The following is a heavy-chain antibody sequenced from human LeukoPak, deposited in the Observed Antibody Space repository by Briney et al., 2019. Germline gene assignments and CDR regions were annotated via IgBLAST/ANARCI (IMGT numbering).Heavy chain of an antibody. D-gene: IGHD3-16*01. CDR1: GSSMSSYY. Sequence: KSSQTLSLTCTVSGSSMSSYYRSFIRQPAGKGLEWIGRIHTSGTTYYNPSLKTGLAMSVDTSKNKFSLKLICVAAADTAMYYCTRGDYYDGGGRNWFDPWGQGTLVTVSS. CDR3: TRGDYYDGGGRNWFDP. CDR2: IHTSGTT. J-gene: IGHJ5*02. V-gene: IGHV4-4*07.